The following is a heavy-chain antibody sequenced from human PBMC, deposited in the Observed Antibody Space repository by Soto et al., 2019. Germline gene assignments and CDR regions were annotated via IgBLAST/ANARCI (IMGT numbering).Heavy chain of an antibody. J-gene: IGHJ6*02. CDR2: IYPRDSDT. D-gene: IGHD5-12*01. CDR3: ARTGSISGLDV. Sequence: SGESLKISCKASGYIFIDYWIGWVRQMPGKGLEWMGIIYPRDSDTRYSPSFQGQVTISADKSISTAYLQWSSLKASDTAMYYCARTGSISGLDVWGQGTTVTVSS. CDR1: GYIFIDYW. V-gene: IGHV5-51*01.